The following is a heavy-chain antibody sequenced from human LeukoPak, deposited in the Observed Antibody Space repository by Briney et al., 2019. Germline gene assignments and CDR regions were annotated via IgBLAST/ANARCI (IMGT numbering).Heavy chain of an antibody. CDR1: GFTFSSYA. CDR3: TSLWLFNWFDP. Sequence: PGGSLRLSCAASGFTFSSYAMSWVRQAPGKGLEWVSAIIGSGGSTYYADSVKGRFTISRDNSKNTLYLQMNSLRAEDTAVYYCTSLWLFNWFDPWGQGTLVTVSS. J-gene: IGHJ5*02. V-gene: IGHV3-23*01. D-gene: IGHD5-18*01. CDR2: IIGSGGST.